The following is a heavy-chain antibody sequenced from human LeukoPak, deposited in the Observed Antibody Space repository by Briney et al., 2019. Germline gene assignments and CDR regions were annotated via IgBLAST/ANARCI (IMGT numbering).Heavy chain of an antibody. V-gene: IGHV1-2*02. J-gene: IGHJ4*02. CDR1: GYTFTGYY. Sequence: GASVKVSCKASGYTFTGYYMSWVRQAPGQGLEWMGWINPNSGDTNYAQKFQGRVTMTRDTSIRTAYMELGRLRSDDTAVYYCARDSGLGYSGYDLAWWGQGTLVTVSS. D-gene: IGHD5-12*01. CDR2: INPNSGDT. CDR3: ARDSGLGYSGYDLAW.